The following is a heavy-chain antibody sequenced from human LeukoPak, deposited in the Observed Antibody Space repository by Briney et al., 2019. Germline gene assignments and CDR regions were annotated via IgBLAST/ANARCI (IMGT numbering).Heavy chain of an antibody. V-gene: IGHV1-69*05. J-gene: IGHJ4*02. CDR1: GGTFSSYA. CDR2: IIPIFGTA. Sequence: GASVKVSCKASGGTFSSYAISWVRQAPGQGLEWMGRIIPIFGTASYAQKFQGRVTITTDESTSTAYMELSSLRSEDTAVYYCARDLEGYCGGDCPFDYWGQGTLVTVSS. D-gene: IGHD2-21*02. CDR3: ARDLEGYCGGDCPFDY.